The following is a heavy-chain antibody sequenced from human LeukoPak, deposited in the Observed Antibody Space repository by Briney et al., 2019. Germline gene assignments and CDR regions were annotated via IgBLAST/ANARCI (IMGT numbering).Heavy chain of an antibody. D-gene: IGHD2-15*01. Sequence: ASVKVSCKASGYTFPDYDISWVRQAPGQGLEWMGWISADIGNTNYAQNFQGRVTMARDRSTSTGYMELTSLTSDDTAVYYCARDRLGYCGYGSCLLFDNWGQGTLVTVSS. CDR3: ARDRLGYCGYGSCLLFDN. CDR1: GYTFPDYD. CDR2: ISADIGNT. V-gene: IGHV1-18*01. J-gene: IGHJ4*02.